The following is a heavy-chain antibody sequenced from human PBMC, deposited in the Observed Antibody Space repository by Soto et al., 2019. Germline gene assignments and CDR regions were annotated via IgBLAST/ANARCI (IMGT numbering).Heavy chain of an antibody. CDR1: GYSFAGYW. CDR3: ARHFGCSSTSCYSVGWYFDL. Sequence: GESPKISCKGSGYSFAGYWITWVRQKPGKGLEWMGRIDPSDSYTNYSPSFQGHVTISADKSISTAYLQWSSLKASDTAMYYCARHFGCSSTSCYSVGWYFDLWGRGTLVTVSS. J-gene: IGHJ2*01. CDR2: IDPSDSYT. V-gene: IGHV5-10-1*01. D-gene: IGHD2-2*01.